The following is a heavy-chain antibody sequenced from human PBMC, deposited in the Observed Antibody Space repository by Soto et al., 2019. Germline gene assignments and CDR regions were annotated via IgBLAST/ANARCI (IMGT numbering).Heavy chain of an antibody. Sequence: ASVKVSCKASGYTFTSYDMNWVRQAPGQGLEWMGWINTNTGNPTYAQGFTGRFVFSLDTSVSTAYLQICSLKAEDTAVYYCARIRGLGEVSPYFDHWGQGARVTVSS. D-gene: IGHD3-16*01. CDR2: INTNTGNP. V-gene: IGHV7-4-1*01. CDR3: ARIRGLGEVSPYFDH. CDR1: GYTFTSYD. J-gene: IGHJ4*02.